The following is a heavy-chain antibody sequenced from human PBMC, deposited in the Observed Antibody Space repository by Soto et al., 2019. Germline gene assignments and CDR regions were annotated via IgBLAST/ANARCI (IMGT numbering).Heavy chain of an antibody. CDR3: ARPGGSYPDPFDI. CDR1: GHRFTSYW. Sequence: PGESLKISCKGSGHRFTSYWIGWVRQMPGKGLEWMGIIYPADSDTRYSPSFQGQVTISADKSISTAYLQWSSLKASDTAMYYCARPGGSYPDPFDIWGQGTMVTVSS. D-gene: IGHD1-26*01. J-gene: IGHJ3*02. V-gene: IGHV5-51*01. CDR2: IYPADSDT.